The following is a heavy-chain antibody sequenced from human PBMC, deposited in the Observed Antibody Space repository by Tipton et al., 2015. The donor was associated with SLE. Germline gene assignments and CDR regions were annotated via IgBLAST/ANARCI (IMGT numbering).Heavy chain of an antibody. CDR1: GFTFNNYW. D-gene: IGHD1-26*01. J-gene: IGHJ6*02. Sequence: SLRLSCVASGFTFNNYWMNWVRQAPGKGLVWVSRITSDGSTTAYADFVRGRFTISRDNAKKTVYLQMNSLRAEDTAVYYCARDLKQALPDYYGMDVWGQGTTVTVSS. V-gene: IGHV3-74*01. CDR2: ITSDGSTT. CDR3: ARDLKQALPDYYGMDV.